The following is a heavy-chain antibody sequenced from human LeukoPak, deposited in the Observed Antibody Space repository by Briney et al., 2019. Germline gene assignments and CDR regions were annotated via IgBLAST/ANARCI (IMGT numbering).Heavy chain of an antibody. Sequence: GGSLRLSCAASGFTFSSYWMSWVRQAPGKGLEWVANIKQDGSEKYYVDSVKGRFTISRDNAKNSLYLQMNSLRAEDTAVYYCARATRLKRWLQKTYYYYYMYVWGKGTTVTVSS. CDR3: ARATRLKRWLQKTYYYYYMYV. CDR2: IKQDGSEK. CDR1: GFTFSSYW. J-gene: IGHJ6*03. D-gene: IGHD5-24*01. V-gene: IGHV3-7*03.